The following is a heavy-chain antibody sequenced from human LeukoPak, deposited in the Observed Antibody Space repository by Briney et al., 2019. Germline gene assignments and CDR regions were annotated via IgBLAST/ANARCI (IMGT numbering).Heavy chain of an antibody. CDR3: ARVYYYDSSGYYYDY. D-gene: IGHD3-22*01. CDR1: GFTFSSYD. CDR2: LGTAGDT. V-gene: IGHV3-13*01. Sequence: GGSLRLSCAASGFTFSSYDMHWVRQATGKGLEWVSALGTAGDTYYPGSVKGRFTISRENAKNSSYLQMNSLRAGDTAVFYCARVYYYDSSGYYYDYWGEGTLVTVSS. J-gene: IGHJ4*02.